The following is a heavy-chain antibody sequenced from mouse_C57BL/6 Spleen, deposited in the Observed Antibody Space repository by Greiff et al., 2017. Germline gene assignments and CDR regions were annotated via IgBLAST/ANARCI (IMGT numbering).Heavy chain of an antibody. J-gene: IGHJ1*01. CDR2: IDPANGNP. V-gene: IGHV14-3*01. CDR3: ASPYYGSSYGCFDV. D-gene: IGHD1-1*01. CDR1: GFNIKNTY. Sequence: EVKLQESVAELVRPGASVKLSCTASGFNIKNTYMHWVKQRPEQGLEWIGRIDPANGNPKYAPKFQGKATITADTSSNTAYLQLSSLASEDTAIYYCASPYYGSSYGCFDVWGPGTPVTVSS.